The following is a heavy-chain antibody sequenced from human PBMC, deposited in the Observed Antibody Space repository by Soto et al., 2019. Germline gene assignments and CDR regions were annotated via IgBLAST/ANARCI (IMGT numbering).Heavy chain of an antibody. Sequence: EVQLVESGGDLVQRGGSLRLSCVASGFTFSVYSMNWVRQAPGKGLEWISDITSDTKTIKYADSVKGRFTISRDNAKNSVYLQMNSLRDEDKVVYYCARSVEGHFDYWGQGTVVTVSS. CDR2: ITSDTKTI. CDR1: GFTFSVYS. J-gene: IGHJ4*02. V-gene: IGHV3-48*02. CDR3: ARSVEGHFDY.